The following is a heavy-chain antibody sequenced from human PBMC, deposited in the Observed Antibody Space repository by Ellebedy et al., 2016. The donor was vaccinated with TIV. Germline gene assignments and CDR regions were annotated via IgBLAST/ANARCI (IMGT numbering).Heavy chain of an antibody. Sequence: GESLKISCAASGFTFSNAWMSWVRQAPGKGLEWVGRIKSKTDGGTTDYAAPVKGRFTISRNDSKNTLYLQMNSLKTEDTAVYYCTTVPFTVNLAFGAPGYYYYGMDVWGQGTTVTVSS. CDR2: IKSKTDGGTT. CDR3: TTVPFTVNLAFGAPGYYYYGMDV. V-gene: IGHV3-15*01. D-gene: IGHD3-3*01. CDR1: GFTFSNAW. J-gene: IGHJ6*02.